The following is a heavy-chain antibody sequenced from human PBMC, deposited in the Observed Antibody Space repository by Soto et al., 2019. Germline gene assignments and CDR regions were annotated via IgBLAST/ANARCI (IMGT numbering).Heavy chain of an antibody. CDR3: ARIGLTSRWFDP. J-gene: IGHJ5*02. V-gene: IGHV4-31*03. CDR2: IYYTGRT. CDR1: GGSINNGGYY. D-gene: IGHD3-9*01. Sequence: QVQLQESGPGLVKPSQTLSLTCTVSGGSINNGGYYWSWIRQHPGKGLEWIGSIYYTGRTFYNPSLKSRVRISVDTSKNQFSLKLSSVTAADTAVYHCARIGLTSRWFDPWGQGIQVIVSS.